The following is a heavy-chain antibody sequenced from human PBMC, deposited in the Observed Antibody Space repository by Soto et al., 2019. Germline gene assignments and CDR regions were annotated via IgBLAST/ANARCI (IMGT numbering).Heavy chain of an antibody. J-gene: IGHJ3*02. CDR1: GDSITSNSYF. CDR3: ARRPLWFGELSAFDI. D-gene: IGHD3-10*01. CDR2: IYYSGTT. V-gene: IGHV4-39*07. Sequence: SETLSLTCTVSGDSITSNSYFWAWIRQPPGKGLEWIGSIYYSGTTYYNPSLKSRVTISVDRSKNQFSLKLSSVTAADTAVYYCARRPLWFGELSAFDIWGQGTMVTVSS.